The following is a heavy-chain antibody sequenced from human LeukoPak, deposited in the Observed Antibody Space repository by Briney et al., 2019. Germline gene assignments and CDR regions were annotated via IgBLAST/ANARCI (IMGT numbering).Heavy chain of an antibody. CDR3: ARGSRSSSWLFDP. D-gene: IGHD6-13*01. Sequence: PSETLSLTCTVSGGSISSYYWSWIRQPPGKGLEWIGYIYYSGSTNYNPSLKSRVTISVDTSKNQFSLKLSSVTAADTAVYYCARGSRSSSWLFDPWGQGTLVTVSS. CDR2: IYYSGST. CDR1: GGSISSYY. V-gene: IGHV4-59*01. J-gene: IGHJ5*02.